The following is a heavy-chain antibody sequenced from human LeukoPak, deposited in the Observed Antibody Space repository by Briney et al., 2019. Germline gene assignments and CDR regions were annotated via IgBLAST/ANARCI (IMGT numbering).Heavy chain of an antibody. Sequence: GGSLRLSCAASGFTFSSFGMNWVRQAPGKGLEWVTFIRYDGIAIQYADSVKGRFTISRDNAKNTLNLQMNSLRAEDTAVYYCARDLGQYYDTSDNWFDPWGRGTLVTVSS. CDR1: GFTFSSFG. J-gene: IGHJ5*02. V-gene: IGHV3-30*02. CDR3: ARDLGQYYDTSDNWFDP. D-gene: IGHD3-22*01. CDR2: IRYDGIAI.